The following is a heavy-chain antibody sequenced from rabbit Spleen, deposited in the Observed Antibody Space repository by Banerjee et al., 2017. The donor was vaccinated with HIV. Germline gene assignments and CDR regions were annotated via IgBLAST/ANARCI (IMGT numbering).Heavy chain of an antibody. V-gene: IGHV1S45*01. CDR2: IDTGSSGFT. D-gene: IGHD8-1*01. J-gene: IGHJ6*01. Sequence: QQQLVESGGGLVQPEGSLTLTCTASGFSFSSYYYMCWVRQAPGKGLEWIACIDTGSSGFTYFATWAKGRLTISKTSSTTVTLQLTSLTAADTATYFCARDSGSSFSSYGMDLWGPGTLVTVS. CDR3: ARDSGSSFSSYGMDL. CDR1: GFSFSSYYY.